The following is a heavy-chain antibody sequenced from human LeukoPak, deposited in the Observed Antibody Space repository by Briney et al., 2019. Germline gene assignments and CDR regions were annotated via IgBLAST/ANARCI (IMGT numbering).Heavy chain of an antibody. CDR3: ARLSWYYDFWSGYPY. Sequence: GGSLRLSCAASGFTFSSYSMNWVRQAPGKGLEWVSSISSSSSYTYYADSVKGRFTISRDNAKNSLYLQMNSLRAEDTAVYYCARLSWYYDFWSGYPYWGQGTLVTVSS. CDR1: GFTFSSYS. V-gene: IGHV3-21*01. D-gene: IGHD3-3*01. CDR2: ISSSSSYT. J-gene: IGHJ4*02.